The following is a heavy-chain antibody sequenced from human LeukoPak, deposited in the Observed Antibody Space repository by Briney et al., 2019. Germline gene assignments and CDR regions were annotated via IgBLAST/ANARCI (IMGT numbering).Heavy chain of an antibody. D-gene: IGHD3-16*01. Sequence: PGGSLRLSCAASGFTFNNHWMDWVRQTPGKGLEWVAKINQDGSEKRYVDSVKGRFTISRDNTKNSLYLQMNSLRAEDTAVYYCARGGTITWVEDYWGQGTLVTVSS. V-gene: IGHV3-7*05. CDR2: INQDGSEK. J-gene: IGHJ4*02. CDR1: GFTFNNHW. CDR3: ARGGTITWVEDY.